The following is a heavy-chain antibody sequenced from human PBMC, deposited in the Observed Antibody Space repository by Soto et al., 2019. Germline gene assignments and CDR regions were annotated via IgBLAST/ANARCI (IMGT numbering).Heavy chain of an antibody. J-gene: IGHJ5*02. CDR3: GRGPGYSTWSVALDQ. CDR1: GFTFNYYW. Sequence: GGSLRLSCEASGFTFNYYWMHWVRQAPGKGLVWVSRINSDGGSITYADSVKGRFTISRDNARNTVYLQMNRLTADDTAVYYCGRGPGYSTWSVALDQWGQGTQVTVS. D-gene: IGHD5-18*01. V-gene: IGHV3-74*01. CDR2: INSDGGSI.